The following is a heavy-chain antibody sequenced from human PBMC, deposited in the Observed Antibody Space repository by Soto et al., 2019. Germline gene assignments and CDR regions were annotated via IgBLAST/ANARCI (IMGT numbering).Heavy chain of an antibody. CDR2: IYYSGST. D-gene: IGHD6-6*01. J-gene: IGHJ5*02. V-gene: IGHV4-31*03. CDR1: GGSISSGGYY. CDR3: AGVARVAARPDWFDP. Sequence: SETLSLTCTVSGGSISSGGYYWSWIRQHPGKGLEWIGYIYYSGSTYYNPSLKSRVTISVDTSKNQFSLKLSSVTAADTAVYYCAGVARVAARPDWFDPWGQGTLVTVSS.